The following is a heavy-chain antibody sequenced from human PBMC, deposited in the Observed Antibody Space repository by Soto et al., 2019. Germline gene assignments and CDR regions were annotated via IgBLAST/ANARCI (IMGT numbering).Heavy chain of an antibody. CDR1: GFTFSDYT. V-gene: IGHV3-23*03. D-gene: IGHD1-26*01. Sequence: EVQLLDSGGGLVQPGGSLTLSCAASGFTFSDYTMSWFRQAPGQVLECVSVILSDHNTYYADSVRGRFTISRDNSKNTLYLEMNSLRAEDTAGYYCARRTSGYFGYWGQGTLVTVSS. CDR2: ILSDHNT. J-gene: IGHJ4*02. CDR3: ARRTSGYFGY.